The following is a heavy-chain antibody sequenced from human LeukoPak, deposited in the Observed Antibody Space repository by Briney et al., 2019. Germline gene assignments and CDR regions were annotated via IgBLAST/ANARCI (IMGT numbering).Heavy chain of an antibody. D-gene: IGHD6-19*01. CDR3: AREISGWYYFDY. CDR1: GFTFSSYS. V-gene: IGHV3-21*01. Sequence: GGSLRLSCAASGFTFSSYSMNWVRQAPGKGLEWVSSISSSSSYIYCADSVKGRFTISRDNAKNSLYLQMNSLRAEDTAVYYCAREISGWYYFDYWGQGTLVTVSS. CDR2: ISSSSSYI. J-gene: IGHJ4*02.